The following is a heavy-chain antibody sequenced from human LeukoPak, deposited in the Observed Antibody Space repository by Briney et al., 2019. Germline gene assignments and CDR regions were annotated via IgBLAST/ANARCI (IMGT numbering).Heavy chain of an antibody. V-gene: IGHV3-64D*06. Sequence: GGSLRLSCSASGFTFSTYTMHWVRQAPGKGLEYVSAITSNGGSTYYEDFVKGRFTISRDNSNNMPYLQMSSLRAEDTAVHYCARGTGTTFDYWGQGTLVTVSS. J-gene: IGHJ4*02. CDR1: GFTFSTYT. CDR3: ARGTGTTFDY. CDR2: ITSNGGST. D-gene: IGHD1-1*01.